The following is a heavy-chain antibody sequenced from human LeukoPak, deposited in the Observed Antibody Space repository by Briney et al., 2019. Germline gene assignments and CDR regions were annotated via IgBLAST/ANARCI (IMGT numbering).Heavy chain of an antibody. J-gene: IGHJ4*02. Sequence: GASVKVSCKASGGTFSSYAISWVRQAPGQGLEWMGGIIPIFGTANYAQKFQGRVTMTTDTSTSTAYMELRSLRSDDTAVYYCARDSGERGSGSYLIAYWGQGTLVTVSS. CDR3: ARDSGERGSGSYLIAY. CDR1: GGTFSSYA. D-gene: IGHD3-10*01. V-gene: IGHV1-69*05. CDR2: IIPIFGTA.